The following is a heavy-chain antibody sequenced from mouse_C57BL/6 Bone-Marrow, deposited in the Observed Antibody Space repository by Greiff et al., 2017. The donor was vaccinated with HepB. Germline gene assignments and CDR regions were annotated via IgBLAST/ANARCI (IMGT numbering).Heavy chain of an antibody. CDR3: ARGYDGYRMDY. D-gene: IGHD2-3*01. CDR1: GYTFTSYW. V-gene: IGHV1-61*01. Sequence: QVQLQQPGAELVRPGSSVKLSCKASGYTFTSYWMDWVKQRPGQGLEWIGNIYPSDSETHYNQKFKDKAKLTVDKSSSTAYMQLSSLTSEDSAVYYCARGYDGYRMDYWGQGTSVTVSS. J-gene: IGHJ4*01. CDR2: IYPSDSET.